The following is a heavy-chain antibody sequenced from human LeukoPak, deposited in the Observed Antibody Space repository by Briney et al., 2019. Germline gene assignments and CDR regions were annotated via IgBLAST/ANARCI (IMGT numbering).Heavy chain of an antibody. CDR1: GGTFSSYA. V-gene: IGHV1-69*13. CDR2: IIPIFGTA. CDR3: ARVAWSGMDQGGYFDY. D-gene: IGHD3-3*01. Sequence: ASVKVSCKASGGTFSSYAISWVRQAPGQGLEWMGGIIPIFGTANYAQKFQGRVTITADESTSTAYMELSSLRSEDTAVYYCARVAWSGMDQGGYFDYWGQGTLVTVSS. J-gene: IGHJ4*02.